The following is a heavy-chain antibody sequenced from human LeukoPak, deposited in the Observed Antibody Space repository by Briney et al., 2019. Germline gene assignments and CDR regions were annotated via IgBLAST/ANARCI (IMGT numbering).Heavy chain of an antibody. CDR1: GGSISSYY. CDR2: IYHSGST. J-gene: IGHJ4*02. V-gene: IGHV4-59*08. CDR3: ARLISYNSSGGLALDY. D-gene: IGHD6-13*01. Sequence: SETLSLTCIVSGGSISSYYWSWVRQPPGKGLEWIGNIYHSGSTNYNPSLKSRVTISVDTSKNQFSLKLSSVTAADTAVYYCARLISYNSSGGLALDYWGQGTLVTVSS.